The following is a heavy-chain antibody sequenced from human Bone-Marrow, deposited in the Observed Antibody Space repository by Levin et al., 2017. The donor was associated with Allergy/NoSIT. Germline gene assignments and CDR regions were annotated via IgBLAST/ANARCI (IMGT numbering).Heavy chain of an antibody. Sequence: GGSLRLSCAASGFTVSSNYMSWVRQAPGKGLEWVSVIYSGGSTYYADSVKGRFTISRDNSKNTLYLQMNSLRAEDTAVYYCARGLRYDSRTAWGQGTLVTVSS. D-gene: IGHD3-22*01. J-gene: IGHJ4*02. CDR3: ARGLRYDSRTA. V-gene: IGHV3-53*01. CDR1: GFTVSSNY. CDR2: IYSGGST.